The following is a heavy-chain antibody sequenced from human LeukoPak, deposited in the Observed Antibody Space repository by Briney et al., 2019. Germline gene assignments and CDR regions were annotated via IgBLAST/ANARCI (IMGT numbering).Heavy chain of an antibody. CDR1: GGSISSYY. D-gene: IGHD1-14*01. Sequence: PSETLSLTCTVSGGSISSYYWSWIRQPPGKGLEWIGNIYYSGSTNYNPSLKSRVTISVDTSKNQFSLKLSSVTAADTAVYYCARVRLPPGHYYYYGMDVWGQGTTVTVSS. CDR2: IYYSGST. V-gene: IGHV4-59*01. J-gene: IGHJ6*02. CDR3: ARVRLPPGHYYYYGMDV.